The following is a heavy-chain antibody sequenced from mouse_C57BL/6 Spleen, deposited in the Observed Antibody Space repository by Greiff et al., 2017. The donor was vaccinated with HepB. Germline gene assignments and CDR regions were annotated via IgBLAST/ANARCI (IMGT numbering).Heavy chain of an antibody. D-gene: IGHD2-12*01. Sequence: EVQLQESGPELVKPGASVKISCKASGYTFTDYYMNWVKQSHGKSLEWIGDINPNNGGTSYNQKFKGKATLTVDKSSSTAYMELRSLTSEDSAVYYCARGALRSWCAYWGQGTLVTVSA. V-gene: IGHV1-26*01. CDR1: GYTFTDYY. CDR2: INPNNGGT. J-gene: IGHJ3*01. CDR3: ARGALRSWCAY.